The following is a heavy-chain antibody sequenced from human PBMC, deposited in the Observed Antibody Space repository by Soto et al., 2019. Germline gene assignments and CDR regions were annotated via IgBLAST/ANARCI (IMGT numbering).Heavy chain of an antibody. CDR3: ARDHNPQYYYGSGSYYGHDY. CDR1: GFTVSSNY. J-gene: IGHJ4*02. V-gene: IGHV3-66*01. CDR2: IYSGGST. D-gene: IGHD3-10*01. Sequence: PGGSLRLSCAASGFTVSSNYMSWVRQAPGKGLEWVSVIYSGGSTYYADSVKGRFTISRDNSKNTLYLQMNSLRAEDTAVYYCARDHNPQYYYGSGSYYGHDYWGQGNLVTVSS.